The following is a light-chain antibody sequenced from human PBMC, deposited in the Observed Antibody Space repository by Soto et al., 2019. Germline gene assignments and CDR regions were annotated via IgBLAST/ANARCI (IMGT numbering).Light chain of an antibody. J-gene: IGLJ1*01. V-gene: IGLV2-8*01. CDR1: SSDVGAYIF. CDR3: VSFAGGTDV. CDR2: DVN. Sequence: QSVLTQPPSASGSPGQSVTLSCTGTSSDVGAYIFVSWYQQHPGKAPHLMVYDVNRRPPGVPDRFFGSKSGNTASLTVSGLQAEDEADYYCVSFAGGTDVFGTGTKVTVL.